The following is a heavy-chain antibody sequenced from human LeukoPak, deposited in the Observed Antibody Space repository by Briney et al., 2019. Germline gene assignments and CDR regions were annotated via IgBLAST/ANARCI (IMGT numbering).Heavy chain of an antibody. Sequence: SSETLSLTCTVSGGSISSGSYYWSWIRQPAGKGLEWIGRIYTSGSTNYNPSLKSRVTISVDTSKNQFSLKLSSVTAADTAVYYCARGVSGSYWDTNWFDPWGQGTLVTVSS. CDR2: IYTSGST. D-gene: IGHD1-26*01. CDR1: GGSISSGSYY. J-gene: IGHJ5*02. V-gene: IGHV4-61*02. CDR3: ARGVSGSYWDTNWFDP.